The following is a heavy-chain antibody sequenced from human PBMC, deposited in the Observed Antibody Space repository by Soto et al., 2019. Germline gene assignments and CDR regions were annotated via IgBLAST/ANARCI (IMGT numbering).Heavy chain of an antibody. J-gene: IGHJ4*02. D-gene: IGHD4-17*01. CDR2: ISYDGSNK. CDR1: GFTFSSYA. V-gene: IGHV3-30-3*02. CDR3: AKSGRTTVTTDLAY. Sequence: QVQLVESGGGVVQPGRSLRLSCAASGFTFSSYAMHWVRQAPGKGLEWVAVISYDGSNKYYADSVKGRFTISRDNSKNTLYLQMNRLRAEAEDTAVYYCAKSGRTTVTTDLAYWGPGTLVTVSS.